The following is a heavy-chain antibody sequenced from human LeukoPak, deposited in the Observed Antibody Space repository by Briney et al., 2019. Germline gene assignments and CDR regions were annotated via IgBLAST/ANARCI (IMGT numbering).Heavy chain of an antibody. Sequence: GASVKVSCKASGYTFTAYYMHWVRQAPGQGLEWVGWISPNNGGTNYAQQFQGRVTMTRDTSTTTAYMELSSLRSDDTAVYFCARALLRGSYSDFDYWGQGTLVTVSS. J-gene: IGHJ4*02. CDR1: GYTFTAYY. CDR2: ISPNNGGT. D-gene: IGHD3-16*01. V-gene: IGHV1-2*02. CDR3: ARALLRGSYSDFDY.